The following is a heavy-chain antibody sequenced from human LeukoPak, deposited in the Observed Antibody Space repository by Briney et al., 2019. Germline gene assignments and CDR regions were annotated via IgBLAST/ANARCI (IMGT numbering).Heavy chain of an antibody. V-gene: IGHV3-23*01. J-gene: IGHJ4*02. CDR3: AKPNYYDSSGYYYDY. CDR2: ISGSGGST. CDR1: GFVVSSNY. D-gene: IGHD3-22*01. Sequence: GGSLRLSCAASGFVVSSNYMNWVRQAPGKGLEWVSAISGSGGSTYYADSVKGRFTISRDNSKNTLYLQMNSLRAEDTAVYYCAKPNYYDSSGYYYDYWGQGTLVTVSS.